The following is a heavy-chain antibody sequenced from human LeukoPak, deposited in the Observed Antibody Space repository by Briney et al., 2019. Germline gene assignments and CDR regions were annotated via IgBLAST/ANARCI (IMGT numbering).Heavy chain of an antibody. V-gene: IGHV3-48*03. CDR1: GFIFNNYE. CDR2: ISSSGNLI. J-gene: IGHJ6*03. CDR3: ARDPYNGAYSEGYYYYYMDV. Sequence: GGSLRLSCAASGFIFNNYEMNWVRQAPGKGLEWLSYISSSGNLIYYAASVKGRFTISRDNAQNSLYLQMNSLRVEDTAIYYCARDPYNGAYSEGYYYYYMDVWGKGTTVTVSS. D-gene: IGHD1-1*01.